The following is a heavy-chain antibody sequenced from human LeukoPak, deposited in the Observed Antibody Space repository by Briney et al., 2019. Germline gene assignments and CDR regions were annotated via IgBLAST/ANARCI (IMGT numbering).Heavy chain of an antibody. CDR2: INHSGST. Sequence: PSETLSLTCAVYGGSFIGYYWSWIRQPPGKGLEWIGEINHSGSTNYNPSLKSRVTISVDTSKNQFSLKLSSVTAADTAVYYCARNSGWLPFYYYYYMGVWGKGTTVTVSS. CDR1: GGSFIGYY. V-gene: IGHV4-34*01. J-gene: IGHJ6*03. D-gene: IGHD2-15*01. CDR3: ARNSGWLPFYYYYYMGV.